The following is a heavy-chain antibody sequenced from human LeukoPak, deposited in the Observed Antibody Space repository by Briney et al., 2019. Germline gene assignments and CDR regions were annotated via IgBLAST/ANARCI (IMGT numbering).Heavy chain of an antibody. Sequence: GGSLRLSCAASGFTFSSYTLAWVRQAPGKGLEWVSAISGSGGSTYYADSVKGRFTISRDNSKNTLYLQMNSLRAEDTAVYYCAKGGIVVPDYWGQGTLVTVSS. V-gene: IGHV3-23*01. CDR2: ISGSGGST. CDR1: GFTFSSYT. D-gene: IGHD2-2*01. J-gene: IGHJ4*02. CDR3: AKGGIVVPDY.